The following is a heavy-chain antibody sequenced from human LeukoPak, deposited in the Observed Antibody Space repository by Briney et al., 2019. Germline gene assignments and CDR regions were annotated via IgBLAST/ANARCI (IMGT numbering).Heavy chain of an antibody. CDR1: GFTFSSYS. J-gene: IGHJ4*02. D-gene: IGHD6-13*01. V-gene: IGHV3-7*01. CDR2: INQDGSEK. CDR3: ARDRVWTVLY. Sequence: GGSLRLSCAASGFTFSSYSMSWVCQAPGKGLDWVANINQDGSEKYYVDSVKGRFTISRDNAKNSLYLQMNSLRAEDTAVYYCARDRVWTVLYWGQGTLVTVSS.